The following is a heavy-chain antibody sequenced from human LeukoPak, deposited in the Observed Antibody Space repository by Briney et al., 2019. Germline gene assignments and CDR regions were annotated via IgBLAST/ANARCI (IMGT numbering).Heavy chain of an antibody. Sequence: SQTLSLTCTVSGGSISSGGYYWSWLRQPPGKGLELLGYIYYSGSTIYNSSLKSRVTISLDTPKNQFSLKLSSVTAADTAVYYCARSFDSRGYYYYGMDVWGQGTTVTVSS. CDR3: ARSFDSRGYYYYGMDV. V-gene: IGHV4-61*08. D-gene: IGHD3-22*01. CDR2: IYYSGST. CDR1: GGSISSGGYY. J-gene: IGHJ6*02.